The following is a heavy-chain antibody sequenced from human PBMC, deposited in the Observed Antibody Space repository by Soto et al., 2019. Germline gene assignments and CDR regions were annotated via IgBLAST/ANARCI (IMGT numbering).Heavy chain of an antibody. CDR2: IKNDGSTT. J-gene: IGHJ4*02. D-gene: IGHD3-22*01. CDR3: ARDFYYDSSGYYSSMDY. V-gene: IGHV3-74*01. CDR1: GFRFSDHW. Sequence: GGSLRRSRAASGFRFSDHWIHWVRQATGKGLVWVSRIKNDGSTTTYADSVKGRFTISRDNAKNTLYLQMHSLRAEDTAVYYCARDFYYDSSGYYSSMDYWGQGTPVTVSS.